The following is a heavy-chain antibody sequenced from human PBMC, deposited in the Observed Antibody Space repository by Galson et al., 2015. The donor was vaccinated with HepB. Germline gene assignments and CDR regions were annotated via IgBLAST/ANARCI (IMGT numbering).Heavy chain of an antibody. J-gene: IGHJ4*02. D-gene: IGHD4-11*01. Sequence: SVKVSCKVSGYTLTELSMHWVRQAPGKGLEWMGGFDPEDGETIYAQKFQGRVTMTEDTSTDTAYMELSSLRSEDTAVYYCATGRDYRTTPEDESANYWGQGTLVTVSS. CDR3: ATGRDYRTTPEDESANY. CDR2: FDPEDGET. V-gene: IGHV1-24*01. CDR1: GYTLTELS.